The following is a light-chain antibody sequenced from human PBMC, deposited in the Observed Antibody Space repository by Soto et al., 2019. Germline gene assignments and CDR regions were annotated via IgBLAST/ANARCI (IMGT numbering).Light chain of an antibody. CDR2: AAS. J-gene: IGKJ5*01. Sequence: DIQLTQSASSLYASDGDSVSISCRASQNIDNHLNWYRQRSGEAPEVLIYAASALRDGVSSRVSGRGYGAEFTLTIKNLVPEDFATYYCQQSSNSPPITFGQGTRLEIK. V-gene: IGKV1-39*01. CDR3: QQSSNSPPIT. CDR1: QNIDNH.